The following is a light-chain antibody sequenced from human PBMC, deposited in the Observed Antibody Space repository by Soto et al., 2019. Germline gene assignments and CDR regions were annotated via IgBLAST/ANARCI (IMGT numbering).Light chain of an antibody. V-gene: IGKV3-15*01. CDR1: QSIGSN. CDR2: GAS. Sequence: EVVMTQSPATLSVSPGERATLSCRASQSIGSNSAWYQQKPGQPPRLLISGASTRATGIPTRFRGSGSGTEFKLTISSLQSEDFAVYYCQQSGNWPLTFGQGTRLEIK. J-gene: IGKJ5*01. CDR3: QQSGNWPLT.